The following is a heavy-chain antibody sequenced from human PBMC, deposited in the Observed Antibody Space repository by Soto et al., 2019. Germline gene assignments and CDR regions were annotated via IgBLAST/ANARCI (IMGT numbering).Heavy chain of an antibody. D-gene: IGHD6-19*01. CDR1: GGSFSGYY. V-gene: IGHV4-34*01. CDR2: INHSGST. J-gene: IGHJ5*02. Sequence: PSETLSLTCAVYGGSFSGYYWSWIRQPPGKGLEWIGEINHSGSTNYNPSLKSRVTISVDTSKNQFSLKLSSVTAADTAVYYCASLAVAKIRWFDPWGQGTLVTVSS. CDR3: ASLAVAKIRWFDP.